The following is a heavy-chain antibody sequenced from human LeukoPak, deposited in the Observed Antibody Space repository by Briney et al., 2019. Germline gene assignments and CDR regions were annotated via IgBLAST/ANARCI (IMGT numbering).Heavy chain of an antibody. D-gene: IGHD5-18*01. J-gene: IGHJ4*02. Sequence: ASVKVSCKASGYTFTSYDINWVRQATGQGLEWMGWMNPNSGNTNYAQKLQGRVTMTTDTCTSTAYMELRGLRSDDTAVYYCARVEDTAMVTRFDYWGQGTLVTVSS. V-gene: IGHV1-18*01. CDR1: GYTFTSYD. CDR3: ARVEDTAMVTRFDY. CDR2: MNPNSGNT.